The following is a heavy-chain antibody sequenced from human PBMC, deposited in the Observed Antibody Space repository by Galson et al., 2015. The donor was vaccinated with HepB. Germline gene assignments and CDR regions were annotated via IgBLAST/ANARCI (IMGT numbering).Heavy chain of an antibody. V-gene: IGHV1-69*13. J-gene: IGHJ4*02. CDR1: GGTFSSYA. CDR2: IIPIFGTA. Sequence: SVKVSCKASGGTFSSYAISWVRQAPGQGLEWMGGIIPIFGTANYAQKFQGRVTITADESTSTAYMELSSLESEDTAVYYCASHSRGDSYGLGFFDYWGQGTPVTVSS. CDR3: ASHSRGDSYGLGFFDY. D-gene: IGHD5-18*01.